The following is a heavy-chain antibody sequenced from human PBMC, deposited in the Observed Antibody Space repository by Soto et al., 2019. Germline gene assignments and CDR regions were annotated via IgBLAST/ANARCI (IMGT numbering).Heavy chain of an antibody. J-gene: IGHJ3*02. D-gene: IGHD6-25*01. CDR1: GFTFSNYW. CDR3: ARLTSSDWPFTGLNI. CDR2: IKQDESEK. Sequence: GGSLRLSCAASGFTFSNYWMSWVRQAPGKGLEWVANIKQDESEKYYVDSVKGRFTISRDNAKNSMCLQMNNLRAEDTAVYYCARLTSSDWPFTGLNIWGQGTMVTVSS. V-gene: IGHV3-7*05.